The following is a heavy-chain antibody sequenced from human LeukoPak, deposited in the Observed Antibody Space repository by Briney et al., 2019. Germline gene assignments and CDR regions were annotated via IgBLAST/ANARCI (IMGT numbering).Heavy chain of an antibody. J-gene: IGHJ5*02. V-gene: IGHV4-39*07. D-gene: IGHD3-3*01. Sequence: PSETLSLTCIVPGGSISSSSYYWAWIRQSPGKGLEWIGEINHSGSTNYNPSLKSRVTMSVDTSKNQFSLKLSSVTAADTAVYYCARDVHDFWSGSEGWFDPWGQGTLVTVSS. CDR1: GGSISSSSYY. CDR3: ARDVHDFWSGSEGWFDP. CDR2: INHSGST.